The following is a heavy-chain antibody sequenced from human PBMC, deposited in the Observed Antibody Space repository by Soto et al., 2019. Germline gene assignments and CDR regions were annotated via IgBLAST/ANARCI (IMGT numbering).Heavy chain of an antibody. Sequence: GGFLRLSCAASGFTFSSYGMHWVRQAPGKGLEWVAVIWYDGSNKYYADSVKGRFTISRDNSKNTLYLQMNSLRAEDTAVYYCARDAVLWFGELSTEDYYYYMDVWGKGTTVTVSS. CDR1: GFTFSSYG. CDR3: ARDAVLWFGELSTEDYYYYMDV. V-gene: IGHV3-33*01. D-gene: IGHD3-10*01. CDR2: IWYDGSNK. J-gene: IGHJ6*03.